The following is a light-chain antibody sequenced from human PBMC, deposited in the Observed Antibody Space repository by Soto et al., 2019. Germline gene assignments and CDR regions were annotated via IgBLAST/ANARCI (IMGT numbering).Light chain of an antibody. V-gene: IGKV1-12*01. Sequence: DVQMTQSPPFVSASVGDRVAITCRASQGISTSLVWYQHKPGKAPELLIFGASNLQTGVPSRFSGSGSGTDFTLSITRLQPDDSTTYYCQQAKTFPWTFGQGTKVEIK. CDR3: QQAKTFPWT. J-gene: IGKJ1*01. CDR2: GAS. CDR1: QGISTS.